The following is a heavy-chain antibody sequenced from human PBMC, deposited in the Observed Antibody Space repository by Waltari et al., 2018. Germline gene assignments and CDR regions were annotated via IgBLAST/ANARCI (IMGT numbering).Heavy chain of an antibody. D-gene: IGHD5-18*01. CDR2: ISYDGSNK. CDR3: AKPQANRGYTYDPIHFDS. Sequence: QVQLVESGGGVVQPGRSLRLSCAASGFVFSPFGMHWVRQAPGKGLEWVAVISYDGSNKYYSDSVKGRFTIARDNSKNTLSLLMNSLRIEDTAVYYCAKPQANRGYTYDPIHFDSWGQGTLVTVSS. V-gene: IGHV3-30*18. CDR1: GFVFSPFG. J-gene: IGHJ4*02.